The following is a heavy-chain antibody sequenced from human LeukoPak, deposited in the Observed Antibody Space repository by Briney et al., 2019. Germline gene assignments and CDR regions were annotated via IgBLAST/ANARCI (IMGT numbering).Heavy chain of an antibody. CDR3: ARDGPGQQLVFDY. Sequence: SETLSLTCAVYGGSFSGYYWSWIRQPPGKGLEWIGEINHSGSTNYNPSLKSRVTISVDTSKNQFSLKLSSVTAADTAVYYCARDGPGQQLVFDYWGQGTLVTVSS. CDR2: INHSGST. D-gene: IGHD6-13*01. V-gene: IGHV4-34*01. CDR1: GGSFSGYY. J-gene: IGHJ4*02.